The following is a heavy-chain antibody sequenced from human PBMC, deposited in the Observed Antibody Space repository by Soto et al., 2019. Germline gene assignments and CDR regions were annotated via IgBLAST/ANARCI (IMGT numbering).Heavy chain of an antibody. CDR1: GGGNLRDYR. Sequence: QVQLVQSGAEVKEPGSSVKVSCKASGGGNLRDYRTTWVRRAPGQGLEWMGGIIPKLGSANYXXXFXGRXXXXXXXXXXXXXXXXXXXXXXXXAXYYCAXGGEGYNFGAVYWGQGTPVTVSS. D-gene: IGHD5-12*01. CDR3: AXGGEGYNFGAVY. CDR2: IIPKLGSA. J-gene: IGHJ4*02. V-gene: IGHV1-69*01.